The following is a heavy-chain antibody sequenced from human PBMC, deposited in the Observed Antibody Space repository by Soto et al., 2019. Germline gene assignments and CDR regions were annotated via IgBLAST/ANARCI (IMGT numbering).Heavy chain of an antibody. CDR2: VDPSRGSA. Sequence: ASVKVSCKASGYTFINYYIHWVRQGPGQGLEWMGIVDPSRGSASYARSFQARIAMTRDTSTSTVYMELSSLRSEDTAVYFCARDHDYVWGNYRYTADYWGQGTLVTVSS. J-gene: IGHJ4*02. CDR1: GYTFINYY. V-gene: IGHV1-46*01. CDR3: ARDHDYVWGNYRYTADY. D-gene: IGHD3-16*02.